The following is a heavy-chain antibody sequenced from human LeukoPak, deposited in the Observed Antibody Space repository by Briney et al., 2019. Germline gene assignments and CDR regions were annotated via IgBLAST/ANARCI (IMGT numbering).Heavy chain of an antibody. J-gene: IGHJ4*02. CDR3: ARDGYYYDSSGYYPFDY. Sequence: ASVKVSCKASRYTFTSYGISWVRQAPGQGREWMGWISAYNGNTNYAQKLQGRVTMTTDTSTSTAYMELRSLRSDDTAVYYCARDGYYYDSSGYYPFDYWGQGTLVTVSS. CDR1: RYTFTSYG. V-gene: IGHV1-18*01. D-gene: IGHD3-22*01. CDR2: ISAYNGNT.